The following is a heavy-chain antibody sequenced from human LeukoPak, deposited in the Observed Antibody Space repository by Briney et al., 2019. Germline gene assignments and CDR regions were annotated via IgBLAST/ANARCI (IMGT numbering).Heavy chain of an antibody. CDR2: INPSGDST. CDR1: GYTFTSYY. V-gene: IGHV1-46*01. CDR3: ARTLSDSGLSY. J-gene: IGHJ4*02. Sequence: ASVKLSCKASGYTFTSYYIHWVRGAPGQGLEWMGKINPSGDSTNYAQKFQGRVTMTTDTSTSTVYMELSSLRSEDTAVYYCARTLSDSGLSYWGQGTLVTVSS. D-gene: IGHD3/OR15-3a*01.